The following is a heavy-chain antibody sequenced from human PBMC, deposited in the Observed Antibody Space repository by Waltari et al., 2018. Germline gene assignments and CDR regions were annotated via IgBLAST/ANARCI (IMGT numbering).Heavy chain of an antibody. CDR2: ISGSGGST. D-gene: IGHD3-22*01. CDR1: GFTFSSYA. V-gene: IGHV3-23*01. Sequence: EVQLLESGGGLVQPGGSLRLSCAASGFTFSSYAMSWVRQAPGKGLEWVSAISGSGGSTYYADSVKGRFTISRDNSKNTLYLQMNSLRAEDTAVYYCAKDQRRYYDSSGYPLDYWGQGTLVTVSS. CDR3: AKDQRRYYDSSGYPLDY. J-gene: IGHJ4*02.